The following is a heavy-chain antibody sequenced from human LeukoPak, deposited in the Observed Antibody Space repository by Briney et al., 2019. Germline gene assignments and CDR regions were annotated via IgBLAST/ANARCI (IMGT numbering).Heavy chain of an antibody. CDR3: ASVNRMVRGVINYHYGMDV. CDR1: GYTFTSYG. D-gene: IGHD3-10*01. CDR2: ITAYNGNT. Sequence: ASVKVSCKASGYTFTSYGISWVRQAPGQGLEWMGWITAYNGNTNYAQKLQGRVTMTTDTSTSTAYMELRSLRSDDTAVYYFASVNRMVRGVINYHYGMDVWGQGTTVTVSS. V-gene: IGHV1-18*01. J-gene: IGHJ6*02.